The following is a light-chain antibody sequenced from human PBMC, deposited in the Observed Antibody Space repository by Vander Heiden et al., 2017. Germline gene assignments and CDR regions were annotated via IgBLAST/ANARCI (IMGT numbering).Light chain of an antibody. Sequence: QSVLTQPPSASGTPGQRVTIPCSGSSSNIGSNTVNWYQQLPGTAPILLIYRNNQRPSGVPDRFSGSKSGTSASLAISGLQSEDEADYYCAAWDDSLNGVVFGGGTKLTVL. V-gene: IGLV1-44*01. J-gene: IGLJ2*01. CDR3: AAWDDSLNGVV. CDR2: RNN. CDR1: SSNIGSNT.